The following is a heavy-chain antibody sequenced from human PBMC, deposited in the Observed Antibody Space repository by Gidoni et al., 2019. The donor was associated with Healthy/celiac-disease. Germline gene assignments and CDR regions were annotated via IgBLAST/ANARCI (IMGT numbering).Heavy chain of an antibody. D-gene: IGHD1-26*01. CDR2: IIPIFGTA. J-gene: IGHJ6*02. CDR1: GGTFSSYA. CDR3: AGPERGNYYYYYGMDV. V-gene: IGHV1-69*01. Sequence: QVQLVQSGAEVEKPGSSVKVSCKASGGTFSSYAISWVRQAPGQGLEWMGGIIPIFGTANYAQKFQGRVTITADESTSTAYMELSSLRSEDTAVYYCAGPERGNYYYYYGMDVWGQGTTVTVSS.